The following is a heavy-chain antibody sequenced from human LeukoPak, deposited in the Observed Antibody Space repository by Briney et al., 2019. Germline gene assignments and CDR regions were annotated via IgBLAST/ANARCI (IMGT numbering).Heavy chain of an antibody. CDR1: GFTFSTYS. D-gene: IGHD1-7*01. V-gene: IGHV3-15*04. Sequence: GGSLRLSCAASGFTFSTYSMNWVRQAPGKGLEWVGQTVSEIDGGTTDYAAPVKGRFTISRDDSKSTLYLQMNSLKIEDTAVYYCTTDEDWNYARKDVWGQGATVIVSS. CDR2: TVSEIDGGTT. J-gene: IGHJ6*02. CDR3: TTDEDWNYARKDV.